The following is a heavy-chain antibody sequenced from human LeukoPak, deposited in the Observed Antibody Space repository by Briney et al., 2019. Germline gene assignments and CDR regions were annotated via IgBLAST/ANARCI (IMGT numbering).Heavy chain of an antibody. Sequence: PSETLSLTCTVSGGSISSYYWNWMRQSPGKGLEWIGYIYYSGSTNYNPSLKSRVTMSVDTCKNQFSLELSSVTAADTDVYYCDTYYYHGTGYYYRGFHIWGQGTMVSVSS. V-gene: IGHV4-59*01. CDR2: IYYSGST. CDR3: DTYYYHGTGYYYRGFHI. D-gene: IGHD3-22*01. CDR1: GGSISSYY. J-gene: IGHJ3*02.